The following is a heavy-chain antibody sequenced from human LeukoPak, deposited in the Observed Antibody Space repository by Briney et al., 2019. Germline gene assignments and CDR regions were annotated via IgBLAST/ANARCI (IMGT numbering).Heavy chain of an antibody. V-gene: IGHV3-53*01. J-gene: IGHJ6*03. CDR2: IYNDGNT. CDR3: ARDREVVTAKAQMDV. Sequence: GGSLRPSCAVSGFTVSTNHMSWVRQAPGRGLEWVSVIYNDGNTYYTDSVKGRFTISRDNSKNTVFLQMNSLRVEDTAVYYCARDREVVTAKAQMDVWGKGTTVTSP. CDR1: GFTVSTNH. D-gene: IGHD2-21*02.